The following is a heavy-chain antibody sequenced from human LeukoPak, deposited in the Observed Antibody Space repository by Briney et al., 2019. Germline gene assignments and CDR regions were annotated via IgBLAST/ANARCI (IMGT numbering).Heavy chain of an antibody. D-gene: IGHD2-2*01. CDR2: IGVDGSKK. V-gene: IGHV3-33*03. Sequence: GGSLRLSCAASGFTFFQHGFHWVRQAPGKGLEWVALIGVDGSKKYYADSLKDRITISRDNSKNTLYLQMNSLRVKDTAVYYCVVVLVPAAVWQFDLWGRGTLVTVSS. CDR1: GFTFFQHG. J-gene: IGHJ2*01. CDR3: VVVLVPAAVWQFDL.